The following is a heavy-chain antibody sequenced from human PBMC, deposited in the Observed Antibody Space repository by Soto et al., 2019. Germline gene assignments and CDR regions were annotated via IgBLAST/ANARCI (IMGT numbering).Heavy chain of an antibody. CDR3: ARGVGSNWYHPNLRWFDH. Sequence: ASVKVSCKASGYTFTGYYMHWVRQAPGQGLEWMGWINPNSGGTNYAQKFQGWVTMTRDTSISTAYMELSRLRSDDTAVYYCARGVGSNWYHPNLRWFDHWGQRTLVTFSS. V-gene: IGHV1-2*04. CDR1: GYTFTGYY. CDR2: INPNSGGT. D-gene: IGHD6-13*01. J-gene: IGHJ5*02.